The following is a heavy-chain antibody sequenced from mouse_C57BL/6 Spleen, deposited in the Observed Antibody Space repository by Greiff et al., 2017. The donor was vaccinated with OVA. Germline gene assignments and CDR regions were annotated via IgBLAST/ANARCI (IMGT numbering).Heavy chain of an antibody. V-gene: IGHV1-55*01. D-gene: IGHD3-3*01. CDR2: IYPGSGST. Sequence: QVHVKQPGAELVKPGASVKMSCKASGYTFTSYWITWVKQRPGQGLEWIGDIYPGSGSTNYNEKFKSKATLTVDTSSSTAYMQLSSLTSEDSAVYYCAREGDLYWYFDVWGTGTTVTVSS. CDR3: AREGDLYWYFDV. J-gene: IGHJ1*03. CDR1: GYTFTSYW.